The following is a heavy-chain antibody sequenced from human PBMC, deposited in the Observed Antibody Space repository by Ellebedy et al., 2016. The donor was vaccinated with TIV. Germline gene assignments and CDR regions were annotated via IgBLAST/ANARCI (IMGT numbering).Heavy chain of an antibody. CDR2: IYPGDSDT. CDR3: ARQDPNCVGDDCYPYYFDY. CDR1: GYSFTSYW. V-gene: IGHV5-51*01. Sequence: GESLKISCKGSGYSFTSYWIGWVRQMPGKGLEWMGIIYPGDSDTRYSPSIQGQVTISADKSISTAYLQWSSLKASDTAMYYCARQDPNCVGDDCYPYYFDYWGQGTLVTGSS. J-gene: IGHJ4*02. D-gene: IGHD2-21*01.